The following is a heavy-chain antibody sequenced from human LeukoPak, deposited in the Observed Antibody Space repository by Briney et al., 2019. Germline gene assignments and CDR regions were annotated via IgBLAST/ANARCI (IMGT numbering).Heavy chain of an antibody. J-gene: IGHJ6*03. CDR2: VSYSGNT. Sequence: SETLSLTCTISGGSISSRSHFWGWIRQSPGKGLEWIGSVSYSGNTFYNPSLQSRVTISVDTSKNQFSLKLSSVTAADTAVYYCARSHYDFWSGPDYYYYMDVWGKGTTVTVSS. V-gene: IGHV4-39*07. D-gene: IGHD3-3*01. CDR1: GGSISSRSHF. CDR3: ARSHYDFWSGPDYYYYMDV.